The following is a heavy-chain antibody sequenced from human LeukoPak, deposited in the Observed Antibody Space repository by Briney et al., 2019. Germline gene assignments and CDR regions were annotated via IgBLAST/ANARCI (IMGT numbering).Heavy chain of an antibody. CDR3: ARGIPASGHLDY. CDR2: INTYNGNT. D-gene: IGHD6-13*01. V-gene: IGHV1-18*01. J-gene: IGHJ4*02. Sequence: APVKVSFKASGYTLTNYAFSWVRQAPGQGLEWMGWINTYNGNTYYAQKLQGRVTLTTDTSTTTAYMELRSLRSDDTAVYYCARGIPASGHLDYWGQGTPVTVSS. CDR1: GYTLTNYA.